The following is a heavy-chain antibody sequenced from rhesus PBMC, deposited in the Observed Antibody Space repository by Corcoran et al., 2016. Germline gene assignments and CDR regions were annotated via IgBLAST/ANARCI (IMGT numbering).Heavy chain of an antibody. J-gene: IGHJ6*01. CDR1: VYTFTDYS. CDR2: VDPEEGEA. D-gene: IGHD6-25*01. Sequence: VQLVQSGAAVKKHGASVNISCKASVYTFTDYSLHWVRQAPGKGLDVMGAVDPEEGEASHAQKIQDRFTITADTSTDTADMELSSLRAEDTAVYYCATGYSGSGNPHDGLDAWRQGVGVTVSS. V-gene: IGHV1-111*02. CDR3: ATGYSGSGNPHDGLDA.